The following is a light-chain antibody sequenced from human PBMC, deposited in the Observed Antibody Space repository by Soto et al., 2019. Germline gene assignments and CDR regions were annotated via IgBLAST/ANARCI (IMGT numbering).Light chain of an antibody. CDR3: QQYNYWPPIT. CDR2: GAS. V-gene: IGKV3-15*01. CDR1: QSVSSD. Sequence: EKVVTPSPATLSVSPGERSTLSCRTSQSVSSDLAWYQQKPGQAPRLLIHGASTRATGIPARFSGSGSGTEFTLTITSLQSEDFAVYYCQQYNYWPPITFGQGTRLEIK. J-gene: IGKJ5*01.